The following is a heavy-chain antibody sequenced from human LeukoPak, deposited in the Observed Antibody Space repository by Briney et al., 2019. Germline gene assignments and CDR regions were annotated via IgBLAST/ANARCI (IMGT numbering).Heavy chain of an antibody. V-gene: IGHV3-7*01. CDR1: GFTFSSYW. J-gene: IGHJ4*02. CDR3: ARDARYFDWLLSRYFDY. Sequence: PGGSLRLSCAASGFTFSSYWMSWVRQAPGKGLEWVAHIKQDGSEKYYVDSVKGRFTISRANAKNSLYLQMNSLRAEDTAVYYCARDARYFDWLLSRYFDYWGQGTLVTVSS. CDR2: IKQDGSEK. D-gene: IGHD3-9*01.